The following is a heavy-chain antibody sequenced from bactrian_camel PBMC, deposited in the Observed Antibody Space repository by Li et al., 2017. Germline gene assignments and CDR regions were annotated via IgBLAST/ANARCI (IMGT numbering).Heavy chain of an antibody. CDR2: VDSYGSP. D-gene: IGHD1*01. Sequence: HVQLVESGGGSVQAGGSLKLSCTASEFIFSTCGMRWYRQAAGKEREGVAAVDSYGSPNVADSVKGRFTISKDNAKSTLYLQMNSLQPNDTAMYYCAVRLDGGCPVRPADFPYWGQGTQVTVS. V-gene: IGHV3S53*01. CDR3: AVRLDGGCPVRPADFPY. J-gene: IGHJ4*01. CDR1: EFIFSTCG.